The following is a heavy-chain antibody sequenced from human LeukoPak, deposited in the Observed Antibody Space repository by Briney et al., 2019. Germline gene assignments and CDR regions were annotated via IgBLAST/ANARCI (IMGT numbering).Heavy chain of an antibody. CDR1: GGSFSGYY. J-gene: IGHJ6*03. CDR2: INHSGSN. D-gene: IGHD3/OR15-3a*01. CDR3: ARGGGPVGYYMDV. Sequence: PSETLSLTCAVYGGSFSGYYWSWIRQPPGEGLEWIGEINHSGSNNYNPSLKSRVTMSVDTSKNQCSLKLSSVTAADTAVYYCARGGGPVGYYMDVWGKGTTVTVSS. V-gene: IGHV4-34*01.